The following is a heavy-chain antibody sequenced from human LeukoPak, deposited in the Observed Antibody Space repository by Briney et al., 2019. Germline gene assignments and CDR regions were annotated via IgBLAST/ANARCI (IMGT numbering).Heavy chain of an antibody. D-gene: IGHD6-13*01. CDR3: ARDEYSSSGDDY. CDR2: INPNSGGT. CDR1: GYSFTSYG. J-gene: IGHJ4*02. Sequence: GASVKVSCKASGYSFTSYGISWVRQAPGQGLEWMGWINPNSGGTNYAQKFQGRVTMTRDTSISTAYMELSRLRSDDTAVYYCARDEYSSSGDDYWGQGTLVTVSS. V-gene: IGHV1-2*02.